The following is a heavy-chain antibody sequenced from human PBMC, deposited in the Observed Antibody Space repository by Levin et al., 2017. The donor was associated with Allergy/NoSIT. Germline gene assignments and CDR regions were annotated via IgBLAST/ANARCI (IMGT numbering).Heavy chain of an antibody. CDR2: ISYSGST. J-gene: IGHJ4*02. CDR1: AGSVSSSSYY. D-gene: IGHD3-22*01. CDR3: ARSHDSTGYFN. Sequence: SETLSLTCTVSAGSVSSSSYYWSWIRQPPGKGLEWIGYISYSGSTNYNPSLKSRVTISVDTSKNQFSPELSSVTAADTAVYFCARSHDSTGYFNWGQGTLVTVSS. V-gene: IGHV4-61*01.